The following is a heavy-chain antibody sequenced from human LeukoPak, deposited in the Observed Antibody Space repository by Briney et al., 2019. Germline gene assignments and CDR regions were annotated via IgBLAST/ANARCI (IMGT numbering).Heavy chain of an antibody. CDR2: ISSSSSYI. J-gene: IGHJ1*01. Sequence: GGSLRPSCAASGFTFSSYSMNWVRQAPGKGLEWVSSISSSSSYIYYADSVKGRFTISRDNAKNSLYLQMNSLRAEDTAVYYCARGEGLYPEYFQHWGQGTLVTVSS. CDR3: ARGEGLYPEYFQH. V-gene: IGHV3-21*01. D-gene: IGHD3-16*02. CDR1: GFTFSSYS.